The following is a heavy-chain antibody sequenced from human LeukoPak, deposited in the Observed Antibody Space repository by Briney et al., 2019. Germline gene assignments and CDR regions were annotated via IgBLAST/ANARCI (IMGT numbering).Heavy chain of an antibody. Sequence: GGSLRLSCAASGFTVSSNYMTWVRQAPGKGLQWVSLIDSGGSTYFADSVKGRFTISRDTSKSTLYLQMNSLRAEDTAVYYCARRAPTVTYYYYYYMDVWGKGTTVTVSS. D-gene: IGHD4-11*01. J-gene: IGHJ6*03. CDR1: GFTVSSNY. V-gene: IGHV3-53*01. CDR3: ARRAPTVTYYYYYYMDV. CDR2: IDSGGST.